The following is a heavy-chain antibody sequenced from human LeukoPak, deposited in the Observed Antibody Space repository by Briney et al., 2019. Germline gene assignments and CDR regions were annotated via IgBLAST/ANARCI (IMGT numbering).Heavy chain of an antibody. CDR3: AREDAVAGTQINWFDP. Sequence: PGGSLRLSCAAPGFTFSGYWMHWVRQAPGKGLVWVSRINSDGSSTTYADSVKGRFTIPRDNAKNTLYLQMNSLRAEDTAVYYCAREDAVAGTQINWFDPWGQGTLVTVSS. CDR1: GFTFSGYW. CDR2: INSDGSST. V-gene: IGHV3-74*01. D-gene: IGHD6-19*01. J-gene: IGHJ5*02.